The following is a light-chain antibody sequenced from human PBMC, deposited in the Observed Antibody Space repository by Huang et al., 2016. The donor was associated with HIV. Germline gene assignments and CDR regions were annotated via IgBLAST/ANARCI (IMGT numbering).Light chain of an antibody. V-gene: IGKV4-1*01. Sequence: DIVMTQSPDSLAVSLGERATISCKSSQSVLFSSNNKNSLAWYQQKPGQPPKLLIYWASTRQSGVPDRFSGSGSGTDFTLTISSLQAEDVAVYYCQQYYTTPLFTFGPGTKVDIK. CDR1: QSVLFSSNNKNS. J-gene: IGKJ3*01. CDR2: WAS. CDR3: QQYYTTPLFT.